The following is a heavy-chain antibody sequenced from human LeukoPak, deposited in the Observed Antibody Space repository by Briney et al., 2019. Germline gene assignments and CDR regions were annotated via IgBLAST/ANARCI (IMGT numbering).Heavy chain of an antibody. CDR2: ISYDGSNK. D-gene: IGHD1-1*01. CDR1: GFTFSTYW. Sequence: GGSLRLSCAASGFTFSTYWMYWVRQAPGKGLEWVAVISYDGSNKYYADSVKGRFTISRDNSKNTLYLQMNSLRAEDTAVYYCAREYSGTTGTTPSKLYYYYYGMDVWGQGTTVTVSS. CDR3: AREYSGTTGTTPSKLYYYYYGMDV. V-gene: IGHV3-30*03. J-gene: IGHJ6*02.